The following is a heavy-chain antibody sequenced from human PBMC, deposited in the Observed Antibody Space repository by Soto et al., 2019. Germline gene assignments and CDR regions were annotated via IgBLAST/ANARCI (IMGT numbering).Heavy chain of an antibody. J-gene: IGHJ2*01. D-gene: IGHD3-9*01. CDR2: IYGTGNM. Sequence: QVQLQESGPGLVKPSQTLSLTCTVSDDSISSGGYYWSWIRQHPGKGLEWIGYIYGTGNMYYMSSLKGRLTFSVDTSKNHFSLNLTSVTAADTAVYYCARGTDTWFFALWGRGTLVTVSS. CDR1: DDSISSGGYY. V-gene: IGHV4-31*03. CDR3: ARGTDTWFFAL.